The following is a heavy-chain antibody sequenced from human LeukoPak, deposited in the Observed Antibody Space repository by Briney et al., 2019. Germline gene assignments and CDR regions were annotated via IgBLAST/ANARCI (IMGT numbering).Heavy chain of an antibody. CDR2: IIPIFGTA. CDR3: AREAGYYYYYMDV. J-gene: IGHJ6*03. CDR1: GGTFSSYA. Sequence: ASVKVSCKASGGTFSSYAISWVRQAPGQGPEWMGGIIPIFGTANYAQKFQGRVTITTDESTSTACMELSSLRSEDTAVYYCAREAGYYYYYMDVWGKGTTVTVSS. V-gene: IGHV1-69*05.